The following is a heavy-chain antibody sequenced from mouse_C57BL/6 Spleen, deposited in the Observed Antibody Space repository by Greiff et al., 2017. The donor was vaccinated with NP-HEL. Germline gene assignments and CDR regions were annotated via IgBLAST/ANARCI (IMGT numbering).Heavy chain of an antibody. CDR3: ARGDYEGYFDV. D-gene: IGHD2-4*01. Sequence: QVQLQQSGAELMKPGASVKLSCKATGYTFTGYWIEWVKQRPGHGLEWIGEILPGSGSTNYIEKFKGKATFTADTSSNTAYMQLSSLTTEDSAIYYCARGDYEGYFDVWGTGTTVTVSS. J-gene: IGHJ1*03. CDR2: ILPGSGST. V-gene: IGHV1-9*01. CDR1: GYTFTGYW.